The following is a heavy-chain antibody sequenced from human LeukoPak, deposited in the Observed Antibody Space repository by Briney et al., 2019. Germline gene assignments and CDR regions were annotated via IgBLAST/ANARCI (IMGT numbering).Heavy chain of an antibody. V-gene: IGHV3-23*01. CDR1: GFTFNSYA. CDR3: AKAIGYCSSISCSPFDY. Sequence: GGSLRLSCAASGFTFNSYAMSWVRQAPGKGLEWVSAISGGGGTTYYADSVKGRFTIPRDNSKNTLYLQMNSLRAVDTAVYYCAKAIGYCSSISCSPFDYWGQGTLVTVSS. J-gene: IGHJ4*02. D-gene: IGHD2-2*01. CDR2: ISGGGGTT.